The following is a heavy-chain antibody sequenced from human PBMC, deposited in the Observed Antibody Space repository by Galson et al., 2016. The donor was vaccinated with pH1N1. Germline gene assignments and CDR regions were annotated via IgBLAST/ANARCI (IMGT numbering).Heavy chain of an antibody. Sequence: CAISGDSVSSNSATWNWIRQSPSRGLEWLGRTYYRSKWYNDYAESVKSRIIISPDTSKNQLSLQLNSVTPADTAVYYCARGVIDYCSWSGYQDHAAFGIWGQGTMVIVAS. V-gene: IGHV6-1*01. J-gene: IGHJ3*02. D-gene: IGHD3-3*01. CDR1: GDSVSSNSAT. CDR3: ARGVIDYCSWSGYQDHAAFGI. CDR2: TYYRSKWYN.